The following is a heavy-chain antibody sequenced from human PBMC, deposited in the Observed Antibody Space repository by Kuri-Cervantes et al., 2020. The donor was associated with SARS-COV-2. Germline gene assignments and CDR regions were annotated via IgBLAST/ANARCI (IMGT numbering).Heavy chain of an antibody. CDR2: ISAYNGNT. Sequence: ASVKVSCKASGYTFTSYGISWVRQAPGQGLEWMGWISAYNGNTNYAQKLQGRVTMTTDTSTSTAYMELRSLRSEDTAVYYCARFGAGTGDYYYGMDVWGQGTTVTVSS. V-gene: IGHV1-18*01. CDR1: GYTFTSYG. CDR3: ARFGAGTGDYYYGMDV. D-gene: IGHD6-13*01. J-gene: IGHJ6*02.